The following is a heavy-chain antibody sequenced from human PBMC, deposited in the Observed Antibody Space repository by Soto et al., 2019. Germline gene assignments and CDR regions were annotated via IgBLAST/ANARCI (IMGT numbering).Heavy chain of an antibody. CDR2: ISYDGSNK. CDR3: AASTYYYDSSGPLGVFDI. D-gene: IGHD3-22*01. CDR1: GFTFSSYA. Sequence: PGGSLRLSCAASGFTFSSYAMHRVRQAPGKGLEWVAVISYDGSNKYYADSVKGRFTISRDNSKNTLYLQMNSLRAEDTAVYYCAASTYYYDSSGPLGVFDIWGQGTMVTVSS. V-gene: IGHV3-30-3*01. J-gene: IGHJ3*02.